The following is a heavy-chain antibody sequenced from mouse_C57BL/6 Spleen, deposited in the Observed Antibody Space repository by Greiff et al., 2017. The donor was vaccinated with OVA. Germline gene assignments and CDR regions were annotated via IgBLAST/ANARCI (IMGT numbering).Heavy chain of an antibody. CDR1: GYTFTSYW. Sequence: QVQLKQPGTELVKPGASVKLSCKASGYTFTSYWMHWVKQRPGQGLEWIGNINPSNGGTNYNEKFKSKATLTVDKSSSTAYMQLSSLTSEDSAVYYCARYGVDSSVFDYWGQGTTLTVSS. D-gene: IGHD3-2*02. J-gene: IGHJ2*01. CDR2: INPSNGGT. V-gene: IGHV1-53*01. CDR3: ARYGVDSSVFDY.